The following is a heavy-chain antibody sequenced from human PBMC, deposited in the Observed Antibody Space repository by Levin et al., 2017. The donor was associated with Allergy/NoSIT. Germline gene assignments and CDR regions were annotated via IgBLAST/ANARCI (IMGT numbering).Heavy chain of an antibody. J-gene: IGHJ6*02. V-gene: IGHV4-34*01. D-gene: IGHD3-9*01. CDR3: ARGRDDILTAYYYYGMDV. Sequence: ESLKISCAVYGGSFSGYYWSWIRQPPGRGLEWIGEINHSGSTNYNPSLKSRVTIPVDTSKNHFSLKLSSVIAADTAVYCCARGRDDILTAYYYYGMDVWGQGTTVTVSS. CDR2: INHSGST. CDR1: GGSFSGYY.